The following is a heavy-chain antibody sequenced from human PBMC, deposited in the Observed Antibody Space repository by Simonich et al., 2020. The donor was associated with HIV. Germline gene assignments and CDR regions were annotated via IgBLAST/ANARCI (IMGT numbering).Heavy chain of an antibody. V-gene: IGHV4-34*01. D-gene: IGHD3-22*01. CDR1: GGSFSGYY. CDR3: ARGFHPDYYDSSGYYEDYYYYYMDV. J-gene: IGHJ6*03. Sequence: QVQLQQWGAGLLKPSETLSLTCAVYGGSFSGYYWSWIRQPPGKGLEWIGEINHSGSTNYNPSIKSRVTISVDPSKNQFSLKLSSATAADTAVYYCARGFHPDYYDSSGYYEDYYYYYMDVWGKGTTVTVSS. CDR2: INHSGST.